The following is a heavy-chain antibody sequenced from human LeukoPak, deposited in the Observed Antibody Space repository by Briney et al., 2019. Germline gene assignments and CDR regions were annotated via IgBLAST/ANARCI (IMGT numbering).Heavy chain of an antibody. CDR2: IYHSGST. CDR1: GYSISSGYY. V-gene: IGHV4-38-2*02. D-gene: IGHD1-26*01. CDR3: ARGVGANWYFDL. Sequence: PSETLSLTCTVSGYSISSGYYWGWIQQPPGKGLEWIGSIYHSGSTYYNPSLKSRVTISVDTSKNQFSLKLSSVTAADTAVYYCARGVGANWYFDLWGRGTLVTVSS. J-gene: IGHJ2*01.